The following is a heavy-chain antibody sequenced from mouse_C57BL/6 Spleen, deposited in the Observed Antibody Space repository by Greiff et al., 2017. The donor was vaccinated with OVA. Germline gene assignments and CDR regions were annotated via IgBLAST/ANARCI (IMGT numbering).Heavy chain of an antibody. V-gene: IGHV1-26*01. J-gene: IGHJ4*01. D-gene: IGHD1-1*01. CDR2: INPNNGGT. CDR3: ATTVVADAMDY. CDR1: GYTFTDYY. Sequence: VQLQQSGPELVKPGASVKISCKASGYTFTDYYMNWVKQSHGKSLEWIGDINPNNGGTSYNQKFKGKATLTVDKSSSTAYMELRSLTSEDSAVYYCATTVVADAMDYWGQGTSVTVSS.